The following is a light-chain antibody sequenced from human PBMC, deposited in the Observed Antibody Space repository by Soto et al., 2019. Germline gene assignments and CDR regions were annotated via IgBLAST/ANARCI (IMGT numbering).Light chain of an antibody. J-gene: IGKJ2*01. V-gene: IGKV3-20*01. Sequence: EIVLTQSPGTLSLSPGERATISCRASQSVSSSYLAWYQQKPGQAPRLLTDGASSRATGIPDRFSGSGSATDFTLTISSLEHEDFAVYYCQQYGSSPPYTFGQGTKLEIK. CDR3: QQYGSSPPYT. CDR1: QSVSSSY. CDR2: GAS.